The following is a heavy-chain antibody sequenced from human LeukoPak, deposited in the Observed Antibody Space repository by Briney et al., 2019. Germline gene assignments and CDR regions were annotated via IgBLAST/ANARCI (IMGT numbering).Heavy chain of an antibody. CDR2: IYYSGST. CDR1: GGSISSGSYY. CDR3: ARGRESSSWYMDY. Sequence: SETLSLTCTVSGGSISSGSYYWGWIRQPPGKGLEWIGSIYYSGSTYYNPSLKSRVTISVDTSKNQFSLKLSSVTAADTAVYYCARGRESSSWYMDYWGQGTLVTVSS. J-gene: IGHJ4*02. V-gene: IGHV4-39*01. D-gene: IGHD6-13*01.